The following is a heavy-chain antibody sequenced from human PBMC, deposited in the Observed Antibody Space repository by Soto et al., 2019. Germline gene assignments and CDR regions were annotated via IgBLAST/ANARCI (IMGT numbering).Heavy chain of an antibody. Sequence: QVQLVQSGAEVKKPGASVKVSCKASGYSFISYGLSWVRQAPGQGLEWMGWISTHSGNTNYAQKFQGRVNMTTDPSTSTAYMELRSLRSDDTAVYYCAKMGASYDRIAYYFDSWGQGNLVTVSS. D-gene: IGHD5-12*01. CDR3: AKMGASYDRIAYYFDS. V-gene: IGHV1-18*01. J-gene: IGHJ4*02. CDR1: GYSFISYG. CDR2: ISTHSGNT.